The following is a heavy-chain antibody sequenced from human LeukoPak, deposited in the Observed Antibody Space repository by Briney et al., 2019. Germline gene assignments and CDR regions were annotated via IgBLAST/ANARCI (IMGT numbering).Heavy chain of an antibody. J-gene: IGHJ4*02. CDR1: GFTFSNYW. D-gene: IGHD3-10*01. CDR2: IKQDGSEK. Sequence: GGSLRLSCAASGFTFSNYWMSWVRQAPGKGLEWVANIKQDGSEKYYVDSVKGRFTISRDNAKNSLYLQMNSLRAEDTAVYYCARVNYYGSGSYDYWGQGTLVTVSS. CDR3: ARVNYYGSGSYDY. V-gene: IGHV3-7*03.